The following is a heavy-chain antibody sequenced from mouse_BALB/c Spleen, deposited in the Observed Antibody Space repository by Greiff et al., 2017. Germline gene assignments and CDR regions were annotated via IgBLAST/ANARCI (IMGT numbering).Heavy chain of an antibody. D-gene: IGHD4-1*01. CDR1: GFTFSSYA. Sequence: EVQRVESGGGLVKPGGSLKLSCAASGFTFSSYAMSWVRQTPEKRLEWVASISSGGSTYYPDSVKGRFTISRENARNILYLQMSSLRSEDTAMYYCARGPNWKFDYWGQGTTLTVSS. V-gene: IGHV5-6-5*01. J-gene: IGHJ2*01. CDR3: ARGPNWKFDY. CDR2: ISSGGST.